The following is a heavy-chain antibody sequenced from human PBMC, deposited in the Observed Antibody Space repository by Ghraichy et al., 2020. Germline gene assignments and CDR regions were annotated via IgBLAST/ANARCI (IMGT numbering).Heavy chain of an antibody. J-gene: IGHJ6*02. CDR3: ARGGVVVPAAMGGHYYYGMDV. D-gene: IGHD2-2*01. V-gene: IGHV3-33*01. Sequence: GGSLRLSCAASGFTFSSYGMHWVRQAPGKGLEWVAVIWYDGSNKYYADSVKGRFTISRDNSKNTLYLQMNSLRAEDTAVYYCARGGVVVPAAMGGHYYYGMDVWGQGTTVTVSS. CDR2: IWYDGSNK. CDR1: GFTFSSYG.